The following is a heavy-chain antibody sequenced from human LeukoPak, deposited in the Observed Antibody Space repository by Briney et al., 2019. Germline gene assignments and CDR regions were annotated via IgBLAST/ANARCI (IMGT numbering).Heavy chain of an antibody. CDR3: ARDGESLVPYYYYGMDV. J-gene: IGHJ6*02. CDR2: LYSGGTT. Sequence: GGSLRLSCAASGFTVSANYINWVRQTPEKGLEWVSVLYSGGTTYYADSVKGRFTISRDNSKNTVYLQMNSLRAEDTAVYYCARDGESLVPYYYYGMDVWGQGTTVTVSS. V-gene: IGHV3-66*01. CDR1: GFTVSANY. D-gene: IGHD3-10*01.